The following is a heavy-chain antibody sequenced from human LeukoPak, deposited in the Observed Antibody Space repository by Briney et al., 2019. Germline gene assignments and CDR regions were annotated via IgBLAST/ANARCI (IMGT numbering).Heavy chain of an antibody. V-gene: IGHV3-48*03. Sequence: GGSLRLSCAAPGFTFSSYEMNWVRQAPGKGLEWVSYISSSGSTIYYADSVKGRFTISRDNAKNSLYLQMNSLRAEDTAVYYCARTEGQGDYWGQGTLVTVSS. CDR3: ARTEGQGDY. J-gene: IGHJ4*02. CDR2: ISSSGSTI. CDR1: GFTFSSYE.